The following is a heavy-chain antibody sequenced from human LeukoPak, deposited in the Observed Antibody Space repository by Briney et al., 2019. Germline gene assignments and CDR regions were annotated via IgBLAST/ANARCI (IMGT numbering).Heavy chain of an antibody. Sequence: GGSLRLSCAASGFTFSSYAMHWVRQAPGKGLEWVAVISYDGSNKYYAGSVKGRFTISRDNSKNTLYLQMNSLRAEDTAVYYCARDRPHYYYDSSGYYFFAGVFDYWGQGTLVTVSS. J-gene: IGHJ4*02. CDR1: GFTFSSYA. D-gene: IGHD3-22*01. V-gene: IGHV3-30-3*01. CDR3: ARDRPHYYYDSSGYYFFAGVFDY. CDR2: ISYDGSNK.